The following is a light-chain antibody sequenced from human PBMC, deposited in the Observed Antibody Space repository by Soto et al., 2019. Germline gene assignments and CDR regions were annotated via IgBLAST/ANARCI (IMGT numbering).Light chain of an antibody. CDR1: QSVSSSY. J-gene: IGKJ1*01. CDR3: QQYGSSPWT. CDR2: GAS. V-gene: IGKV3-20*01. Sequence: EIVFTQSPGTLSLSPGERATLSCRASQSVSSSYLAWYQQKPGQAPRLVIYGASSRATGIPDRFSGSGSGTEFTLTISRLEPEDFAVYYCQQYGSSPWTFGQGTKVDIK.